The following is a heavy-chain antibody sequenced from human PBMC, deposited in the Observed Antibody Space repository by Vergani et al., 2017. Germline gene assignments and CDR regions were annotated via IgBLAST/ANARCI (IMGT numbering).Heavy chain of an antibody. CDR2: ISSSSSYI. D-gene: IGHD4-17*01. J-gene: IGHJ6*04. Sequence: EVQLVESGGGLVKPGGSLRLSCAASGFTFSSYSMNWVRQAPGKGLEWVSSISSSSSYIYYADSVKGRFTISRDNAKNSLYLQMNSLRAEDTAVYYCARDDSTDYGDYLIYGMDVWGEGTTVTVSS. V-gene: IGHV3-21*01. CDR1: GFTFSSYS. CDR3: ARDDSTDYGDYLIYGMDV.